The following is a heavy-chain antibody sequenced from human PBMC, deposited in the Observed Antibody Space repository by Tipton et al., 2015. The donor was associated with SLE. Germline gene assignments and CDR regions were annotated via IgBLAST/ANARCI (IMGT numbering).Heavy chain of an antibody. Sequence: TLSLTCTVSGASVSSFCWNWIRQSPGKGLEWIGYIHHSGSTYYNPSLKSRVTISVDTSKNQFSLKLSSVTAADTAVYYCARGGLGVSYYYYMYVWGKGTTVTVSS. CDR1: GASVSSFC. D-gene: IGHD1-26*01. CDR3: ARGGLGVSYYYYMYV. J-gene: IGHJ6*03. V-gene: IGHV4-59*02. CDR2: IHHSGST.